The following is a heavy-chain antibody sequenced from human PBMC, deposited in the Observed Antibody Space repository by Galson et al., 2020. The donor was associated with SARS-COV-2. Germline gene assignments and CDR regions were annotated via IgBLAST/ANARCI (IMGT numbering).Heavy chain of an antibody. Sequence: GESLKISCAASGFTFKKYAMHWVRQAPGKGLQWVAVISYDGSTKNYADSVKGRFTISRDNSKNTLYVQMNSLRVEDTALYYCARDKLRLGELSLIGYFESWGQGTPVIVSS. CDR2: ISYDGSTK. CDR3: ARDKLRLGELSLIGYFES. J-gene: IGHJ4*02. D-gene: IGHD3-16*02. V-gene: IGHV3-30*01. CDR1: GFTFKKYA.